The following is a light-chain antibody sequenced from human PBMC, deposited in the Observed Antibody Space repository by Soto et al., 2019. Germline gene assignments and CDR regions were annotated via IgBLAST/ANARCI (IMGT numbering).Light chain of an antibody. J-gene: IGLJ1*01. CDR1: SSDVGSYNR. Sequence: QSALTQPPSVSGSPGQSVTISCTGTSSDVGSYNRVSWYQQSPGTAPKLMIYDVSNRPSGVSNRFSGSKSGNTASLTISGLQAEDEADYYCSSYTSSSPLEVFGTGTKVTVL. CDR2: DVS. V-gene: IGLV2-18*02. CDR3: SSYTSSSPLEV.